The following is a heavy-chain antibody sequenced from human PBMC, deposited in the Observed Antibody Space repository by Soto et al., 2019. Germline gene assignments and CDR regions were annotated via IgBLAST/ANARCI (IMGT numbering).Heavy chain of an antibody. D-gene: IGHD4-17*01. J-gene: IGHJ6*02. CDR1: GYSFTSYW. CDR3: ARFLTITVTSYYYYYYGMDV. Sequence: RGESLKISCKGSGYSFTSYWIGWVRQMPGKGLEWMGIIYPGDSDTRYSPSFQGQVTISADKSISTAYLQWSSLKASDTAMYYCARFLTITVTSYYYYYYGMDVWGQGTTVTVSS. V-gene: IGHV5-51*01. CDR2: IYPGDSDT.